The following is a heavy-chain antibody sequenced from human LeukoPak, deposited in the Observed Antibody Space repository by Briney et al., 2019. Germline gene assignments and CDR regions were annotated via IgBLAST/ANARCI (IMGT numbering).Heavy chain of an antibody. CDR3: ARGSRFGVVERDAFDI. V-gene: IGHV3-21*01. J-gene: IGHJ3*02. CDR1: GFTLSSYS. CDR2: ISSSSSYR. D-gene: IGHD3-3*01. Sequence: GGSLRLSCAASGFTLSSYSMNWVRQAPGKGLEWVSSISSSSSYRYYADSVKGRFTISRDNAKNSLYLQMNSLRAEDTAVYYCARGSRFGVVERDAFDIWGQGTMVTVSS.